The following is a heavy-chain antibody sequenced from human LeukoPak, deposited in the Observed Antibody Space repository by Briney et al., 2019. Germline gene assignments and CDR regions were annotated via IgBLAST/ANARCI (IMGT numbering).Heavy chain of an antibody. J-gene: IGHJ6*03. D-gene: IGHD4-11*01. CDR2: IYYSGST. Sequence: SETLSLTCTVSGGSISSYYWSWIRQPPGKGLEWIGYIYYSGSTNYNPSLKSRVTISVDTSKNQFSLKLSSVTAADTDVYYCAKSPTVEYYYYYMDTWGNGTTVTVSS. CDR1: GGSISSYY. V-gene: IGHV4-59*01. CDR3: AKSPTVEYYYYYMDT.